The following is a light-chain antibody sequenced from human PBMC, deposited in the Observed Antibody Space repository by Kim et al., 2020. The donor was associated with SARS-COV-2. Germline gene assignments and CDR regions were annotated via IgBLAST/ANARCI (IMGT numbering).Light chain of an antibody. Sequence: DIQMTQSPSTLSASVGDRVTITCRASQSISNWLAWYQQKPGKAPKLLISKASSLESGVPARFSGSGSATEFTLTISSLQPDDFATYYCQQYNTDSGTFGQGTKVDIK. CDR1: QSISNW. CDR2: KAS. CDR3: QQYNTDSGT. V-gene: IGKV1-5*03. J-gene: IGKJ1*01.